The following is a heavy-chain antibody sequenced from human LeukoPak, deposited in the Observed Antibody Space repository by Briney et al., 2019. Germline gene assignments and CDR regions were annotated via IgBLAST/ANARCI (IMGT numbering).Heavy chain of an antibody. CDR3: ASQRGYSYGTVS. J-gene: IGHJ4*02. CDR2: IYYSGSI. Sequence: SETLSLTCTVSGGSISSSSYYWGWIRQPPGKGLEWIGSIYYSGSIYYNPSLKSRITISVDTSKNQFSLKLSSVTAADTAVYCCASQRGYSYGTVSWGQGTLVTVSS. CDR1: GGSISSSSYY. V-gene: IGHV4-39*01. D-gene: IGHD5-18*01.